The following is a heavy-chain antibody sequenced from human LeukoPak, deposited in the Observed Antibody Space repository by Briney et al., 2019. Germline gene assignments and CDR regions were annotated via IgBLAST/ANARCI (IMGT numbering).Heavy chain of an antibody. V-gene: IGHV4-59*01. CDR2: IYYSGST. CDR1: GGSISSYY. J-gene: IGHJ4*02. CDR3: ARGRYYYDSSGYY. Sequence: SETLSLTCTVSGGSISSYYWSWIRQPPGKGLEWIANIYYSGSTNYNPSLKSRVTISVDTSKNQFSLKLNSVTAADTAVYYCARGRYYYDSSGYYWGQGTLVTVSS. D-gene: IGHD3-22*01.